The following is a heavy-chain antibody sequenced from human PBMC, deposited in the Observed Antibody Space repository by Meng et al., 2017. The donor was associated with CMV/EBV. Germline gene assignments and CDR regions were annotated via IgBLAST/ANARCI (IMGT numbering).Heavy chain of an antibody. Sequence: ASVKVSCKASGYTFTSYGISWVRQAPGQGLEWMGWINPKSGGTNYAQKFQGRVTMTRDTAISTAYMELSRLRSDDTAVYYCARGFSVGVVIKTFDYWGQGTLVTVSS. CDR1: GYTFTSYG. J-gene: IGHJ4*02. CDR2: INPKSGGT. V-gene: IGHV1-2*02. D-gene: IGHD3-3*01. CDR3: ARGFSVGVVIKTFDY.